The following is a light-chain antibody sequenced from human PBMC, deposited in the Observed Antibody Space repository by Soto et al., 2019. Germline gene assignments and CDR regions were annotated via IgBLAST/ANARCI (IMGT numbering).Light chain of an antibody. Sequence: EIVLTQSPGTLSLSPGERATLSCRASQSVSSSYLAWYQQKPGQAPRLLIYGASSRATGIPDRFSDSGSGTDFTLTISRLEPEDFEVYYCQQYGSSQSVGQGTKVEIK. CDR3: QQYGSSQS. J-gene: IGKJ1*01. CDR2: GAS. V-gene: IGKV3-20*01. CDR1: QSVSSSY.